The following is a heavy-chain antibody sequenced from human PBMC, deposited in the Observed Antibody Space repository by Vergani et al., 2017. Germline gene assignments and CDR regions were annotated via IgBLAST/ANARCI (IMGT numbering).Heavy chain of an antibody. CDR2: IFSNDEK. V-gene: IGHV2-26*01. J-gene: IGHJ3*02. D-gene: IGHD2-2*01. CDR3: ARMIPATASFKPGAFDI. Sequence: QVTLKESGPVLVKPTETLTLTCTVSGFSLSNARMGVSWIRQPPGKALEWLAHIFSNDEKSYSTSLKSRLTISKDTSKSQVFLTMTNMDPVDTATYYCARMIPATASFKPGAFDIWGQGTMVTVSS. CDR1: GFSLSNARMG.